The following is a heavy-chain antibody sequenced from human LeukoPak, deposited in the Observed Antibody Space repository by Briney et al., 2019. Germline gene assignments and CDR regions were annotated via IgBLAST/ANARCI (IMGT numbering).Heavy chain of an antibody. J-gene: IGHJ4*02. CDR3: ARDMIVPGRVEY. V-gene: IGHV3-21*01. Sequence: PGRSLRLSCAASGFTFSSYSMNWVRQAPGKGLEWVSSITSSSSYIYYADSVKGRFTIHRDHAKNSLYLQMNSLRAEDTAVYYCARDMIVPGRVEYWGEGTLVTVSS. CDR2: ITSSSSYI. D-gene: IGHD3-22*01. CDR1: GFTFSSYS.